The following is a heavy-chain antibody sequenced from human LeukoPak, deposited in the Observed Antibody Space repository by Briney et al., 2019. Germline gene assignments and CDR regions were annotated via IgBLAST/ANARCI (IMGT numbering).Heavy chain of an antibody. J-gene: IGHJ4*02. Sequence: ASVKVSCKASGYTFTSYGISWVRQAPGQGLEWVGWISAYNGNTNYAQKLRGRVTMTTDTSTSTAYMELRSLRSDDTAVYYCARGHGRGYDFWSGYYPVDYWGQGTLVTVSS. CDR1: GYTFTSYG. CDR2: ISAYNGNT. CDR3: ARGHGRGYDFWSGYYPVDY. V-gene: IGHV1-18*01. D-gene: IGHD3-3*01.